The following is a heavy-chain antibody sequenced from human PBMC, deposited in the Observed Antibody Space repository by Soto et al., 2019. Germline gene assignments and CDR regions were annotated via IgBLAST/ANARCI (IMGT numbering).Heavy chain of an antibody. CDR1: GFSFDDHT. CDR3: AKDGCTGGSCYSYIDY. V-gene: IGHV3-43*01. J-gene: IGHJ4*02. D-gene: IGHD2-15*01. Sequence: GGSLRLSCAASGFSFDDHTMHWARQAPGKGLEWVSLISWDGGSTYYADSVEGRFTISRDNIKNFLYLQMDSLRTGDTALYYCAKDGCTGGSCYSYIDYWGQGTPVTVSS. CDR2: ISWDGGST.